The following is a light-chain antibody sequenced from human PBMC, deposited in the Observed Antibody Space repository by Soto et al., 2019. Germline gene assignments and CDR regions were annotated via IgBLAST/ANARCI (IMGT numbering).Light chain of an antibody. CDR1: NINIGAGYD. Sequence: QSVLTQPPSVSGAPGQRVTISCTGTNINIGAGYDVHWYQRLPGKAPKLLIYGNRNRPSGVPDRFSGSKSGTSVSLAITGLQAEDEADYYCQSYSTSLRGWVFGGGTKLTVL. J-gene: IGLJ3*02. CDR2: GNR. V-gene: IGLV1-40*01. CDR3: QSYSTSLRGWV.